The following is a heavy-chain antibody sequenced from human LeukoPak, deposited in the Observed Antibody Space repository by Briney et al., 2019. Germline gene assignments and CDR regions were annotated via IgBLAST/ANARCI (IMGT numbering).Heavy chain of an antibody. D-gene: IGHD2-15*01. CDR2: IYHSGST. V-gene: IGHV4-38-2*02. CDR3: AREDRRGVVANWFDP. CDR1: GYSISSGYY. Sequence: PSETLSLTCAVSGYSISSGYYWGWIQQPPGKGLEWIGSIYHSGSTYYNPSLKSRVTISVDTSKNQFSLKLSSVTAADTAVYYCAREDRRGVVANWFDPWGQGTLVTVSS. J-gene: IGHJ5*02.